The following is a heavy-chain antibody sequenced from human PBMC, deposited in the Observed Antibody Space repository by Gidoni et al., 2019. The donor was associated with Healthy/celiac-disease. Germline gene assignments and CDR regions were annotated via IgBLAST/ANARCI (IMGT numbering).Heavy chain of an antibody. CDR3: AKDKEDYYDRRYFDY. D-gene: IGHD3-22*01. Sequence: EVQLVESGGGLVQPGRSLRLSCAASGFTFDDYAMHWVRQAPGKGLEWVSGISWNSGSIGYADSVKGRFTISRDNAKNSLYLQMNSLRAEDTALYYCAKDKEDYYDRRYFDYWGQGTLVTVSS. CDR2: ISWNSGSI. V-gene: IGHV3-9*01. J-gene: IGHJ4*02. CDR1: GFTFDDYA.